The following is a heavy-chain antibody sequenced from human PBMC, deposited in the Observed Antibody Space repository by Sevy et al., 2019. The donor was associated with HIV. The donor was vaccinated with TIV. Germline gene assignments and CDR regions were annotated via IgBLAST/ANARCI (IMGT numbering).Heavy chain of an antibody. CDR3: ARKYDSSGYFDY. CDR2: ISGSGGSGDKT. D-gene: IGHD3-22*01. V-gene: IGHV3-23*01. Sequence: GGSLGLSCAASGFTFSSYAMNWVRQAPGKGLEWVSGISGSGGSGDKTNYADSVKGRFTISRDDSKNSLYLQLNSLRAEDTAIYYCARKYDSSGYFDYWGQGTLVTVSS. CDR1: GFTFSSYA. J-gene: IGHJ4*02.